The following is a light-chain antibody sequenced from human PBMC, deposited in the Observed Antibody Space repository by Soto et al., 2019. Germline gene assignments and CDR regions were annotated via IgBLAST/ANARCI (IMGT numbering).Light chain of an antibody. J-gene: IGKJ1*01. Sequence: IQLTQSPSSLSASVGDRVTITCRASQGINKFLAWYQQRPGKAPQLLVYGASTLQSGVPSRFSGSGSGTDFTLTISSLQPEDFAVYYCQQYDTSPRTFGQGTKVEI. CDR2: GAS. CDR3: QQYDTSPRT. V-gene: IGKV1-9*01. CDR1: QGINKF.